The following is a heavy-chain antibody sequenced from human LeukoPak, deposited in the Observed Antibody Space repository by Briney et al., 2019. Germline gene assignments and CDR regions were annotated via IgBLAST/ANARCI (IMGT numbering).Heavy chain of an antibody. CDR2: IYTSGST. Sequence: SETLSLTCTVSGGSISSYYWSWIRQPAGKGLEWIGRIYTSGSTNYNPSLKSRVTMSVDTSKNQFSLKLSSVTAADTAVYYCARELHYYDSSGYFDYWGQGTLVTVSS. CDR3: ARELHYYDSSGYFDY. D-gene: IGHD3-22*01. V-gene: IGHV4-4*07. J-gene: IGHJ4*02. CDR1: GGSISSYY.